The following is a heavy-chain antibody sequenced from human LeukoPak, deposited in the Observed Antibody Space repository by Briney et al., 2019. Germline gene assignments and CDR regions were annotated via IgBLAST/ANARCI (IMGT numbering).Heavy chain of an antibody. D-gene: IGHD3-16*01. V-gene: IGHV4-4*02. CDR1: GGSISSSNW. J-gene: IGHJ4*02. CDR2: IYHSGST. CDR3: ARSLRGEVFDY. Sequence: SSETLSLTCAVSGGSISSSNWWSWVRQPPGKGLEWIGEIYHSGSTNYNPSLKSRVTISVDTSKNQFSLKLSSVTAADTAVYYCARSLRGEVFDYWGQGTLVTVSS.